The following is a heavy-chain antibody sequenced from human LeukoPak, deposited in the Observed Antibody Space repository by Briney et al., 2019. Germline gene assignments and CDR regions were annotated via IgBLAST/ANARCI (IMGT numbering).Heavy chain of an antibody. CDR1: GYTFTSYG. CDR2: ISAYNGNT. V-gene: IGHV1-18*01. Sequence: ASVKVSCKASGYTFTSYGISWVRQAPGQGLEWMGWISAYNGNTNYAQKFQGRVTMTRDTSTSTVYMELSSLRSEDTAVYYCASFPTVTTYAGYWGQGTLVTVSS. CDR3: ASFPTVTTYAGY. D-gene: IGHD4-17*01. J-gene: IGHJ4*02.